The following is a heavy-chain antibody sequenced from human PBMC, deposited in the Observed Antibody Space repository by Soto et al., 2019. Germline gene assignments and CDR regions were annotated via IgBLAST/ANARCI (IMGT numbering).Heavy chain of an antibody. CDR1: GYSFRSYW. CDR2: IYPGDSNT. V-gene: IGHV5-51*01. Sequence: EVQLVQSGAEVKKPGESLKISCKTSGYSFRSYWIGWVRQMPGKGLEWMGIIYPGDSNTRYSTSFQGQVTISADKSISTAFLQWSSLKAADSAMYYCARHLPSDSVHISPVSPDYWGQGTLVTVSS. CDR3: ARHLPSDSVHISPVSPDY. D-gene: IGHD2-21*02. J-gene: IGHJ4*02.